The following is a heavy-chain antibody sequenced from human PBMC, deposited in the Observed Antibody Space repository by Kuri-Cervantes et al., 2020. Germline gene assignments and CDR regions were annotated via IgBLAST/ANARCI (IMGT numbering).Heavy chain of an antibody. D-gene: IGHD3-10*01. Sequence: LSLTCAASGFSFSSYWVSWVRQAPGRGLEWVAGINQEGGATYYVDSVEGRFTISRDNARNSLYLKMNILRDEDTAVYFCATDKGKGLFDPWGQGTLVTVSS. CDR3: ATDKGKGLFDP. V-gene: IGHV3-7*01. J-gene: IGHJ5*02. CDR1: GFSFSSYW. CDR2: INQEGGAT.